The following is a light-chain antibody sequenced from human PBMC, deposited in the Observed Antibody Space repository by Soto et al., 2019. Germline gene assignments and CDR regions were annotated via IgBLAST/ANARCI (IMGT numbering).Light chain of an antibody. CDR2: GAS. CDR1: QSISSSF. V-gene: IGKV3-20*01. Sequence: EIVLTQSPGILSLSPGERASPSCGASQSISSSFLAWYQQKPGQAPRLLIYGASSRATGIPDRFSGTGSETDFTLTISRLEPEDFAVYYCQQYDNSPITFGQGTRLEI. CDR3: QQYDNSPIT. J-gene: IGKJ5*01.